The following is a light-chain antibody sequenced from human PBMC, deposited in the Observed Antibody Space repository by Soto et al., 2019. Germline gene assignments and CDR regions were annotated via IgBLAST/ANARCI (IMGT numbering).Light chain of an antibody. J-gene: IGKJ2*01. CDR2: WAS. V-gene: IGKV4-1*01. CDR1: QSVLYNSNNKNY. CDR3: QQYESTPPT. Sequence: DIVMTQSPDSLAVSLGERATINCKSSQSVLYNSNNKNYLAWYQQRPGQPPKLLIYWASTRESGVPGRFSGSGSGTDFTLTITSLQAEDVAVYYCQQYESTPPTFGQGTKLEIK.